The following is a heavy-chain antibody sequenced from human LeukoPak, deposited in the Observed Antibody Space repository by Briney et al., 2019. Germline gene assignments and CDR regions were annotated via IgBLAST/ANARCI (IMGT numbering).Heavy chain of an antibody. CDR2: IYYSGST. Sequence: SETLSLTCTVSGGSISSYYWSWIRQPPGKGLEWIGYIYYSGSTNYNPSLKSRVTISVDTSKNQFSLKLSSVTAADTAVYYCARYSSSWRAVDYWGQGTLVTASS. J-gene: IGHJ4*02. D-gene: IGHD6-13*01. CDR3: ARYSSSWRAVDY. CDR1: GGSISSYY. V-gene: IGHV4-59*01.